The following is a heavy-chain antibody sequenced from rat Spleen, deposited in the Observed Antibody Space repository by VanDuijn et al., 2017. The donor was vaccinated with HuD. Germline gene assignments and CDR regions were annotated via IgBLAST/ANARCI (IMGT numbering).Heavy chain of an antibody. CDR3: ARHGLPGYGVMDA. Sequence: EVQLVESGGGLVQPGRSMKLSCAASGFTFSDYYMAWVRQAPTKGLEWVASISYEGSSTYYPDSVKGRFTISRDIAKSTLYLQMNNLRSEDTATYYCARHGLPGYGVMDAWGQGASVTVSS. CDR1: GFTFSDYY. CDR2: ISYEGSST. D-gene: IGHD1-4*01. J-gene: IGHJ4*01. V-gene: IGHV5-22*01.